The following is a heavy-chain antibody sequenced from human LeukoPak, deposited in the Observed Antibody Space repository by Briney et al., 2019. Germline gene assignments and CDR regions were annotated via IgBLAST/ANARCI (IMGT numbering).Heavy chain of an antibody. V-gene: IGHV4-4*07. CDR3: ARMKFYDSTGHSPGHYMDV. D-gene: IGHD3-22*01. Sequence: SETLSLTCTVSGGPMYSYYWSWIRQSAGKGLEWIGRLYPGVSTDYNPSLKSRVTMSVDASKKQFALKLSAVTAADTAVYCCARMKFYDSTGHSPGHYMDVWGKGTTAIVSS. J-gene: IGHJ6*03. CDR2: LYPGVST. CDR1: GGPMYSYY.